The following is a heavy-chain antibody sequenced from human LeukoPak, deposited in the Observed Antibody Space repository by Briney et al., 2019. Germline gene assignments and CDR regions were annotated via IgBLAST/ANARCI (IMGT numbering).Heavy chain of an antibody. CDR2: INHSGST. V-gene: IGHV4-34*01. CDR3: ARTALRGYFDY. D-gene: IGHD4-17*01. J-gene: IGHJ4*02. CDR1: GGSFSGYY. Sequence: PSETLTLTCAVYGGSFSGYYWSWIRQPPGKGLEWIGEINHSGSTNYNPSLKSRVTISVDKSKNQFSLKLSSVTAADTAVYYCARTALRGYFDYWGQGTLVTVSS.